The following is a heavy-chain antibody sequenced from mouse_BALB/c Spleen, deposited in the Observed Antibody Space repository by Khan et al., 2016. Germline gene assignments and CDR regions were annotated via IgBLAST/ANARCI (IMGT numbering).Heavy chain of an antibody. Sequence: VELVESGPGLVAPSQSLSITCTVSGFSLTGYGVNWVRQPPGKGLEWLGMIWGDGSTDYNSALKYSLSISKDNSKSHVFLKMNSLQTDDTARYYCARDDYSVDYWGQGTSVIVSS. CDR2: IWGDGST. V-gene: IGHV2-6-7*01. J-gene: IGHJ4*01. D-gene: IGHD2-4*01. CDR1: GFSLTGYG. CDR3: ARDDYSVDY.